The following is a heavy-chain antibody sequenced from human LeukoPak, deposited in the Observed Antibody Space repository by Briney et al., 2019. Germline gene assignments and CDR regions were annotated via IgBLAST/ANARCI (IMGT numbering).Heavy chain of an antibody. V-gene: IGHV4-39*02. D-gene: IGHD6-13*01. J-gene: IGHJ6*01. CDR2: IYYSGGS. Sequence: ETLCLTCTVSGGSISSSSYYWGRIRQPPGKGLEWLGNIYYSGGSYYNPSLSRRVTISIDTSKNQFSLKLSSVTAADTAVYYCARESSSSWTSGYYYYGMDVWGQGTPGPVSS. CDR3: ARESSSSWTSGYYYYGMDV. CDR1: GGSISSSSYY.